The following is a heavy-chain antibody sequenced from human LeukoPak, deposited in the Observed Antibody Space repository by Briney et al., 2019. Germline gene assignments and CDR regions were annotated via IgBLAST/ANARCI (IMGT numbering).Heavy chain of an antibody. V-gene: IGHV4-38-2*02. CDR3: ARVGTDMPNWFDP. CDR2: IYHSGST. D-gene: IGHD5-18*01. J-gene: IGHJ5*02. CDR1: GYSISSGYY. Sequence: PSETLSLTCTVSGYSISSGYYWGWIRQPPGKGLEWIGSIYHSGSTYYNPSLKSRVTISVDTSKNQFSLKLSSVTAADTAVYYCARVGTDMPNWFDPWGQGTLVTVSS.